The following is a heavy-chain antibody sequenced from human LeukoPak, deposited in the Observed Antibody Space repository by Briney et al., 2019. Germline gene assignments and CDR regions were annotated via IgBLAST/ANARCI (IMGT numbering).Heavy chain of an antibody. D-gene: IGHD3-22*01. CDR2: IYYSGST. CDR1: GGSISGFY. CDR3: ARDMRGYSDDASFISFDI. J-gene: IGHJ3*02. Sequence: SETLSLTCTVSGGSISGFYWSWIRQPPGKGLEWIGYIYYSGSTTYNPPLKSRVTISVDTSKKQFSLKLASVTAADTAIYYCARDMRGYSDDASFISFDIWGRGTVVTVSS. V-gene: IGHV4-59*01.